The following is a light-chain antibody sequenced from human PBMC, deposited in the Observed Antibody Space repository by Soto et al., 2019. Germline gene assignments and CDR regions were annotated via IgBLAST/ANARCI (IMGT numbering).Light chain of an antibody. CDR1: SSNIGAGYA. CDR2: DNN. J-gene: IGLJ2*01. Sequence: QSVLTQPPSVSGAPGQWVIISCTGNSSNIGAGYAVHWYQQLPGTAPKLLIYDNNNRPSGVSDRISASKSGTSASLAITGRLAEDVADNDYQSLKSSLGASVFGEGT. CDR3: QSLKSSLGASV. V-gene: IGLV1-40*01.